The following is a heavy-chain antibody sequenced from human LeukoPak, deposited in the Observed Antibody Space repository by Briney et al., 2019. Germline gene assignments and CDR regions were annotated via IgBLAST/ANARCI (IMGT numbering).Heavy chain of an antibody. CDR3: AGTTVTTLYFDY. J-gene: IGHJ4*02. Sequence: PGGSLRLSCAASGFTVSSNAMHWVRQAPGKGLEWVAVISYDGSNKYYADSVKGRFTISRDNSKNTLYLQMNSLRAEDTAVYYCAGTTVTTLYFDYWGQGTLVTVSS. CDR2: ISYDGSNK. D-gene: IGHD4-17*01. V-gene: IGHV3-30-3*01. CDR1: GFTVSSNA.